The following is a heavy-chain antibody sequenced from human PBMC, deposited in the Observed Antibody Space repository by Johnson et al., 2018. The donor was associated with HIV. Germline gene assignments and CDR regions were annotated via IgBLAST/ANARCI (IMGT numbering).Heavy chain of an antibody. CDR1: GFTFGIYG. CDR3: ARDPSRSPGAFDI. Sequence: QMMLVESGGGLVQPGGSLRLSCAASGFTFGIYGMHWVRQAPGKGLEWVALISYDGSNEYYGDSVKGRFSISRDNSKKKLYLQMNSLRADDTAVYYCARDPSRSPGAFDIWGQGTLVTVSS. CDR2: ISYDGSNE. J-gene: IGHJ3*02. V-gene: IGHV3-30*03.